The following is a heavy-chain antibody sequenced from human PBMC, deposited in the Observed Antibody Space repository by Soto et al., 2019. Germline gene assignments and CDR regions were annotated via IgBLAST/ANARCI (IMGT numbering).Heavy chain of an antibody. D-gene: IGHD2-2*01. Sequence: ASVEVSCKASGGTFSSYAMSWVRQAPGQGLEWMGGIIPIFGTANYAQKFQGRVTITADKSTSTAYMELSSLRSEDTAVYYCARKGAAASYYYYYGMDVWGQGTTVTVSS. V-gene: IGHV1-69*06. CDR3: ARKGAAASYYYYYGMDV. CDR2: IIPIFGTA. CDR1: GGTFSSYA. J-gene: IGHJ6*02.